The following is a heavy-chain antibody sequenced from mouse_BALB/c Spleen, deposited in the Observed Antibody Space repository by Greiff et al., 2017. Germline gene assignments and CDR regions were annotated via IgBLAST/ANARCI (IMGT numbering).Heavy chain of an antibody. CDR3: ARGGRPGYFDV. D-gene: IGHD1-2*01. V-gene: IGHV2-9*02. J-gene: IGHJ1*01. CDR2: IWAGGST. CDR1: GFSLTSYG. Sequence: VQLQQSGPGLVAPSQSLSITCTVSGFSLTSYGVHWVRQPPGKGLEWLGVIWAGGSTNYNSALMSRLSISKDNSKSQVFLKMNSLQTDDTAMYYCARGGRPGYFDVWGAGTTVTVSS.